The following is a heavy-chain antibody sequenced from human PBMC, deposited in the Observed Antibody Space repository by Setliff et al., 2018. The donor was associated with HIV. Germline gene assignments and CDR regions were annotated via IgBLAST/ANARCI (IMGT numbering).Heavy chain of an antibody. Sequence: ASVKVSCKASGHTFTNSFIHWVRQAPGQGLEWMGIINPSDGATTYAQRFEGGVTMTSDTSTNTVYMELSSLRSEDTAVHICARECHIAAADARLANYFDYWGQGTLVTVSS. J-gene: IGHJ4*02. CDR2: INPSDGAT. V-gene: IGHV1-46*01. CDR3: ARECHIAAADARLANYFDY. D-gene: IGHD6-13*01. CDR1: GHTFTNSF.